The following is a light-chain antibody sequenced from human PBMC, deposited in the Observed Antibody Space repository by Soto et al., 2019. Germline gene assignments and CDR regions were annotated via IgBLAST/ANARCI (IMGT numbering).Light chain of an antibody. J-gene: IGLJ1*01. CDR1: INDVGGYNY. Sequence: QSALTQPPSASGSPGQSVTISCTGTINDVGGYNYVSWYQQHPGKAPKLLIYEVTNRPSGVSDRFSGSKSGNTASLTISGLQAEDEANYYCNSYTTLSNRVFGTGTKLTVL. CDR3: NSYTTLSNRV. V-gene: IGLV2-14*01. CDR2: EVT.